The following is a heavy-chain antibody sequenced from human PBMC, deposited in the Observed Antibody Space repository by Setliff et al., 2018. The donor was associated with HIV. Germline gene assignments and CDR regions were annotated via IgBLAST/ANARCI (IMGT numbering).Heavy chain of an antibody. V-gene: IGHV3-48*03. Sequence: GSLRLSCAASGFTFSSYEMVWVRQAPGKGLEWVSSISSSGNFIYYEDSVKGRFTMSRDNAKNSLYLQMDSLRVEDTGFYYCARDPYWLEGYLDYWGPGTLVTVSS. CDR1: GFTFSSYE. D-gene: IGHD6-19*01. CDR2: ISSSGNFI. J-gene: IGHJ4*02. CDR3: ARDPYWLEGYLDY.